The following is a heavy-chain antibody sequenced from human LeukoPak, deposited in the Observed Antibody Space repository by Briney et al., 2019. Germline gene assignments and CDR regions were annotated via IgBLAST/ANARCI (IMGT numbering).Heavy chain of an antibody. CDR2: INPNSGGT. V-gene: IGHV1-2*02. Sequence: ASVKVSCKASGYTFTGYYMHWVRQAPGQGLEWMGWINPNSGGTNYAQKFQGRVTMTRDTSISTAYMELSRLRSDDTAVYYCARERDIVATFDYWGQGTLVTVSS. CDR3: ARERDIVATFDY. CDR1: GYTFTGYY. J-gene: IGHJ4*02. D-gene: IGHD5-12*01.